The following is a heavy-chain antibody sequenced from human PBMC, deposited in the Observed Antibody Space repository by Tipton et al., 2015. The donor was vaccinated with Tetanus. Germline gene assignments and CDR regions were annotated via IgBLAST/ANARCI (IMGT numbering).Heavy chain of an antibody. CDR1: GFTFISYT. CDR3: ARRSGVAALNH. CDR2: INSRSDYI. Sequence: SLRLSCAASGFTFISYTMTWVRQAPGKGPEWVAAINSRSDYIYYADSLKGRITISRDNAKNSLFLQMDSLRVEDTAVYYCARRSGVAALNHGGQGTLVTVSS. J-gene: IGHJ4*02. V-gene: IGHV3-21*06. D-gene: IGHD7-27*01.